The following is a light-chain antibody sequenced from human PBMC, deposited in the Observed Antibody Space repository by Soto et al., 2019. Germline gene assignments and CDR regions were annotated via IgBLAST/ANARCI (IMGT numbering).Light chain of an antibody. Sequence: EIVLTQSPGTLSLSPGERATLSCRASHSVSSTYLAWYQRKPGQAPRLLIYGASSRATGIPDRFSGSGSGTDFTLTISRLEPEDFAVYYCQQYGSSPPWTFGQGTKVEIK. CDR2: GAS. CDR3: QQYGSSPPWT. J-gene: IGKJ1*01. CDR1: HSVSSTY. V-gene: IGKV3-20*01.